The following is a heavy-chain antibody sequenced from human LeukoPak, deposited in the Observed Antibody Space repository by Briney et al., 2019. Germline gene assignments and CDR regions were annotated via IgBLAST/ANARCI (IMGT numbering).Heavy chain of an antibody. CDR1: GGSISSGGYY. CDR2: IYYSGST. Sequence: RTSETLSLTCTVSGGSISSGGYYWSWIRQHPGKGLEWIGYIYYSGSTYYNPSLKSRVTISVDTSKNQFSLKLSSVTAADTAVYYCAREAWGYGDYYFDYWGQGTLVTVSS. J-gene: IGHJ4*02. V-gene: IGHV4-31*03. D-gene: IGHD4-17*01. CDR3: AREAWGYGDYYFDY.